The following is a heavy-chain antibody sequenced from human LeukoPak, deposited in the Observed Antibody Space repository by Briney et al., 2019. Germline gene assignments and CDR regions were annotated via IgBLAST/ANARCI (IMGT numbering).Heavy chain of an antibody. Sequence: PGGSLRLSCVVSGFTFRSYAMYWVRQAPGKGLEWVSEISGSPDNTYYADSVKGRFATSRDDSRNTLYLQMNSLRAEDTAVYYCARLVGVSPLDYWGQGTPVTVYS. J-gene: IGHJ4*02. CDR1: GFTFRSYA. V-gene: IGHV3-23*01. D-gene: IGHD3-16*01. CDR3: ARLVGVSPLDY. CDR2: ISGSPDNT.